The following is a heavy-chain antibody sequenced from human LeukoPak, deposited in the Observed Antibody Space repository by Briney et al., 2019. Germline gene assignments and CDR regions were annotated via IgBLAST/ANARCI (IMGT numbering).Heavy chain of an antibody. CDR3: ATLYCSTVTCSFDN. Sequence: GESLKISCKGSGYSFTSYWIGWVRQMPGKGLEWMGIIYPGDSDTRYSPSSQGQVTLSADKSISTAYLQWSSLKASDTAMYYCATLYCSTVTCSFDNWGQGTLVTVSS. D-gene: IGHD2-2*01. V-gene: IGHV5-51*01. J-gene: IGHJ4*02. CDR1: GYSFTSYW. CDR2: IYPGDSDT.